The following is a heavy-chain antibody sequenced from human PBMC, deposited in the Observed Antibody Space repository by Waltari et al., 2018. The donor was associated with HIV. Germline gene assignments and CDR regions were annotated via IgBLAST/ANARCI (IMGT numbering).Heavy chain of an antibody. CDR2: FDPEDGET. J-gene: IGHJ5*02. V-gene: IGHV1-24*01. CDR1: GYTPTELP. D-gene: IGHD3-3*01. CDR3: ATLPYDTSRASREWWFDP. Sequence: VPLVQSAAEVLKPGASVKVSSKVSGYTPTELPTHWVRQAPGTGSEWMGGFDPEDGETIYAQKFQGRVTMTEDTSTDTAYMELSSLRSEDTAVYYCATLPYDTSRASREWWFDPWGQGTLVTVSS.